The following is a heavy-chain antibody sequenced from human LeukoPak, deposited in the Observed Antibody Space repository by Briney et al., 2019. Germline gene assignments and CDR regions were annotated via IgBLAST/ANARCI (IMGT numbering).Heavy chain of an antibody. CDR1: GGPITTYY. Sequence: PSETLSLTCTVSGGPITTYYWSWIRQPPGKGLEWIWYIYYSGSTNYNPSLKRRVTISVDTSKNQFSLKLSSVTAADTAVYYCARCPLATTSGSSNWYFDLWGRGTLVTVSS. J-gene: IGHJ2*01. CDR3: ARCPLATTSGSSNWYFDL. D-gene: IGHD1-26*01. V-gene: IGHV4-59*01. CDR2: IYYSGST.